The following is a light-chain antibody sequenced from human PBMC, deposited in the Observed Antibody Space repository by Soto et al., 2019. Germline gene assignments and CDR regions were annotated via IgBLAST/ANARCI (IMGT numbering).Light chain of an antibody. Sequence: SVLTQPPSASGTPGQRVTISCSGSSSNIGSNYVYWYQQVPGTPPKPLIYRTDQPPSGVPDRFSASKPGASASLVISGLRSEDEDDYCCVAWDGRLNSLLFGGGTKVTVL. CDR1: SSNIGSNY. CDR3: VAWDGRLNSLL. V-gene: IGLV1-47*01. J-gene: IGLJ2*01. CDR2: RTD.